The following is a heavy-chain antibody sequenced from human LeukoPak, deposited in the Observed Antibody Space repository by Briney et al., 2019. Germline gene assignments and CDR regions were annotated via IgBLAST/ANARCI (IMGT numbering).Heavy chain of an antibody. CDR1: GFTFSSYE. CDR3: SRSKFSPGYNSGWLVQFDY. D-gene: IGHD6-19*01. V-gene: IGHV3-7*01. CDR2: IKEDGSEK. J-gene: IGHJ4*02. Sequence: QPGGSLRLSCAASGFTFSSYEMNWVRQAPGKGLEWVANIKEDGSEKYYVDSVKGRFSISRDNAKNSLYLQMNSLRAEDTALYYCSRSKFSPGYNSGWLVQFDYWGQGTLVTVS.